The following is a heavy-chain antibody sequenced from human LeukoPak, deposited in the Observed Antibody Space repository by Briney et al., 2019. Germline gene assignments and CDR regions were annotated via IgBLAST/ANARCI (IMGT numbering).Heavy chain of an antibody. V-gene: IGHV4-61*02. D-gene: IGHD3-16*02. CDR1: GGSISSGSYY. Sequence: PSETLSLTCTVSGGSISSGSYYWSWIRQPAGKGLEWIGRIYTSGSTNYNPSLKSRVTISVDTSMNQFSLKLSSVTAADTAVYYCASERLRLGELSFPHPWGQGTLVTVSS. CDR2: IYTSGST. J-gene: IGHJ5*02. CDR3: ASERLRLGELSFPHP.